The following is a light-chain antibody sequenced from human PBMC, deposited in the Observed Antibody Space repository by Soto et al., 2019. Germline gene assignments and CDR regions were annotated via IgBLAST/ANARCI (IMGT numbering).Light chain of an antibody. CDR3: QQRSDWPST. V-gene: IGKV3-15*01. Sequence: EIVMTQSPATLSVSPGERATLSCRASQSVSSNLAGYQQKPGQAPRLLIYGASTRATGIPARFSGSGSGREFTLTISSLQSEEFAVYYCQQRSDWPSTFGQGTKVDIK. CDR1: QSVSSN. CDR2: GAS. J-gene: IGKJ1*01.